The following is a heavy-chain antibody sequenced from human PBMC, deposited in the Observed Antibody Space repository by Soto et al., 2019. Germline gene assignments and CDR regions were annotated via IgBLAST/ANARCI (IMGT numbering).Heavy chain of an antibody. J-gene: IGHJ4*02. CDR1: GGSISSTGFH. Sequence: QVQLLESGPGLVRPSETLSLTCTVSGGSISSTGFHWTWIRQHPGKGLEWIGYTYYSGSTYYNPSPKSRLTISVDTSKNQFSLTLSSVTAADTAVYYCAQGKYCGGDCSSFDYWGQGALVTVSS. CDR3: AQGKYCGGDCSSFDY. CDR2: TYYSGST. D-gene: IGHD2-21*02. V-gene: IGHV4-31*03.